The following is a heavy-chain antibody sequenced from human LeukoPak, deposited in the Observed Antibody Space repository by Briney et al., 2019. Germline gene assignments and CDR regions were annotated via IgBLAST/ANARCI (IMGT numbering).Heavy chain of an antibody. V-gene: IGHV1-69*13. CDR1: GYTFTGYY. CDR2: IIPIFGTA. D-gene: IGHD6-13*01. CDR3: ARDSRYSSSWFDY. Sequence: GASVKVSCKASGYTFTGYYMHWVRQAPGQGLEWMGGIIPIFGTANYAQKFQGRVTITADESTSTAYMELSSLRSEDTAVYYCARDSRYSSSWFDYWGQGTLVTVSS. J-gene: IGHJ4*02.